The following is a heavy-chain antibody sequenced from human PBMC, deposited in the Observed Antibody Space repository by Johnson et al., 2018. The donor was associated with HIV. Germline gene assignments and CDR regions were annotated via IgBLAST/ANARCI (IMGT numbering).Heavy chain of an antibody. D-gene: IGHD3-16*01. CDR2: IYTGDST. J-gene: IGHJ3*02. CDR3: AISIPRPGWGDAFDI. CDR1: GFTFNDYG. V-gene: IGHV3-66*01. Sequence: VQLVESGGSVVWPGGSLRLSCAASGFTFNDYGMSWVRHVPGKGLEWVSLIYTGDSTSYADSMKGRFTISTDTSKNTLYLQMNALRAEDTAVYYCAISIPRPGWGDAFDIWGQGTMVTVSS.